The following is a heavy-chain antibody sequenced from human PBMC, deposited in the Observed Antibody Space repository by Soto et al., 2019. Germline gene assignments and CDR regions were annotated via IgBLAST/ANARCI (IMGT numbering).Heavy chain of an antibody. V-gene: IGHV1-2*04. CDR3: ARGDATDWSNGVRTYCYHHALDV. D-gene: IGHD2-8*01. CDR1: GYSFTDYH. J-gene: IGHJ6*01. CDR2: INPKSGGT. Sequence: VSVKVSCKASGYSFTDYHIHWVRQAPVQGLEWLGRINPKSGGTSTAQKFQGWVTMTTDTSISTASMELTRLTSGDTAIYYCARGDATDWSNGVRTYCYHHALDVW.